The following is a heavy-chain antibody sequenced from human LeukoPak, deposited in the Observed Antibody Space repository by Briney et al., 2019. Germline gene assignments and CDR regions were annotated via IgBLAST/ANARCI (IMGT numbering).Heavy chain of an antibody. J-gene: IGHJ4*02. CDR3: ARSTSTIHLRPFGY. CDR1: GGSISSSYY. D-gene: IGHD5-18*01. V-gene: IGHV4-39*01. CDR2: IYYSGTT. Sequence: SETLSLTCTVSGGSISSSYYWGWIRQPPGKGLEWIGSIYYSGTTYYNPSLKSRVTISVDTSKNQFSLNLSSVTAADTAVYYCARSTSTIHLRPFGYWGQGTLVTVSS.